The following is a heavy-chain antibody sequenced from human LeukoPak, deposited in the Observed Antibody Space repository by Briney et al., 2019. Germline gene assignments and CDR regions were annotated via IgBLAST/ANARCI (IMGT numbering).Heavy chain of an antibody. CDR1: GGSISSSSYY. Sequence: SETLSLTCTVSGGSISSSSYYWGWIRQPPGKGLEWIGSIYYRGSTYYNPSLKSRVTISVDTSKNQFSLKLSSVTAADTAVYYCASQYGSGSYYRAYYYYGMDVWGQGTTVTVSS. CDR2: IYYRGST. J-gene: IGHJ6*02. V-gene: IGHV4-39*01. D-gene: IGHD3-10*01. CDR3: ASQYGSGSYYRAYYYYGMDV.